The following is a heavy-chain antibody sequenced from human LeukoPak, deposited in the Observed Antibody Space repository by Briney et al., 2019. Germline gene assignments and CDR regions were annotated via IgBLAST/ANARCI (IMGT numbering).Heavy chain of an antibody. Sequence: GRSLRLSCAASGFIFDDYAVHWVRQVPGKGLEWVSGISWNSGSIGYADSVKGRFTISRDNVKNSLYLEMNSLRAEDTAFYYCVKDATRYYYGSGTYPAYWGQGTLVTVSS. CDR3: VKDATRYYYGSGTYPAY. CDR1: GFIFDDYA. CDR2: ISWNSGSI. V-gene: IGHV3-9*01. J-gene: IGHJ4*02. D-gene: IGHD3-10*01.